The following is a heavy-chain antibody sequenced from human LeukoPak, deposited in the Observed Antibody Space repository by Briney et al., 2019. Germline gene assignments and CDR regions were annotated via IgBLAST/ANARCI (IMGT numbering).Heavy chain of an antibody. CDR3: ARDLVSGSYWGYFDY. V-gene: IGHV1-2*02. CDR2: INPNSGGT. D-gene: IGHD1-26*01. Sequence: GASVKVSCKASGYTFTGYYMHWVRQAPGQGLEWMGWINPNSGGTNYAQKFQGRVTMTRDTSISTAYMELSRLRSDDTAVYYCARDLVSGSYWGYFDYWGQGTLVTVSS. CDR1: GYTFTGYY. J-gene: IGHJ4*02.